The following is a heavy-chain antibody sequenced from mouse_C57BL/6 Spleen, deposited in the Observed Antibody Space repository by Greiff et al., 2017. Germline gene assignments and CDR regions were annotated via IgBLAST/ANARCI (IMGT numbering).Heavy chain of an antibody. CDR2: IYYSGTI. D-gene: IGHD1-1*01. CDR3: ARERPSYYYGSSGYWYFDV. CDR1: GISITTGNYR. V-gene: IGHV3-5*01. J-gene: IGHJ1*03. Sequence: EVKLVESGPGLVKPSQTVFLTCTVTGISITTGNYRWSWIRQFPGNKLEWIGYIYYSGTITYNPSLTSRPTITRDTPKNQFFLEMNSLTAEDTATYYCARERPSYYYGSSGYWYFDVWGTGTTVTVAS.